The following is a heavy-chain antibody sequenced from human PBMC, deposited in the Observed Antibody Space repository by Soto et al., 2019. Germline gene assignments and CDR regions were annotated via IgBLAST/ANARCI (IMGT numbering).Heavy chain of an antibody. V-gene: IGHV3-23*01. D-gene: IGHD2-15*01. J-gene: IGHJ3*02. CDR2: ISGSGTST. CDR3: AKGAAYCSGGSCYSSLLRAFDI. Sequence: EVQLLESGGGLVQPGGSLRLSCTASGFTFNSYGMSWVRQAPGKGLEWVSAISGSGTSTYYAASVKGQFTISRDNSKNTMYLQMNSLRAEDTAVYYCAKGAAYCSGGSCYSSLLRAFDIWGQGTMVTVSS. CDR1: GFTFNSYG.